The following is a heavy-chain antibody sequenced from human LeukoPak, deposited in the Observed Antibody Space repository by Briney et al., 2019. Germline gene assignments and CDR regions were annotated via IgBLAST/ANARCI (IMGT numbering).Heavy chain of an antibody. CDR2: IYYSGST. D-gene: IGHD3-16*01. V-gene: IGHV4-39*07. Sequence: SETLSLISTVSGGSISSSSYYWGWIRQPPGKGLEWIGSIYYSGSTYYNPSLKSRVTISVDTSKNQFSLKLSSVTAADTAVYYCARVFPSATFGYVSYYYYYYMDVWGKGTTVTVSS. J-gene: IGHJ6*03. CDR3: ARVFPSATFGYVSYYYYYYMDV. CDR1: GGSISSSSYY.